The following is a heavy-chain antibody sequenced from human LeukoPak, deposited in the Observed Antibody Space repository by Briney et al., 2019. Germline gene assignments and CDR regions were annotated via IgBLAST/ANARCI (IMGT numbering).Heavy chain of an antibody. D-gene: IGHD5-12*01. CDR1: GYTLTELS. Sequence: ASLKLSCTVSGYTLTELSMHWVRHAPGNGLEWMGGFDPEDGETIYAQKFQGRVTMTEDTSTDTAYMELSSLRSEDTAVYYCATRADIVATIELGYYYMDVWGKGTTVTVSS. V-gene: IGHV1-24*01. CDR2: FDPEDGET. CDR3: ATRADIVATIELGYYYMDV. J-gene: IGHJ6*03.